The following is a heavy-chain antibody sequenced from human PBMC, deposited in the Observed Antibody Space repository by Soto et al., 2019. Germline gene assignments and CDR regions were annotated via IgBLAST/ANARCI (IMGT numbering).Heavy chain of an antibody. V-gene: IGHV3-11*01. D-gene: IGHD3-10*01. CDR1: GFTFSDYY. CDR3: ARHVLLWFGDPYGMDV. Sequence: LRLSCAASGFTFSDYYMSWIRQAPGKGLERVSYISSSGSTIYYADSVKGRFTISRDNAKNSLYLQMNSLRAEDTAVYYCARHVLLWFGDPYGMDVWGQGTTVTVSS. J-gene: IGHJ6*02. CDR2: ISSSGSTI.